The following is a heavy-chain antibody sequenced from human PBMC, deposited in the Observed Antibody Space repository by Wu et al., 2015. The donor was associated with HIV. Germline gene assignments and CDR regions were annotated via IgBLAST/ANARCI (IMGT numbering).Heavy chain of an antibody. CDR2: IVPILGIT. Sequence: QVHLVQSGAEVKKPGSSVKVSCKTSGDTFNFYALNWVRQAPGQGLEWMGRIVPILGITNFAQIFQGRFTMTADRFTNTAYMELSSLRSDDTAVYYCATERTVAITHFDSWDQGTLGHR. D-gene: IGHD3-22*01. CDR3: ATERTVAITHFDS. CDR1: GDTFNFYA. J-gene: IGHJ4*02. V-gene: IGHV1-69*04.